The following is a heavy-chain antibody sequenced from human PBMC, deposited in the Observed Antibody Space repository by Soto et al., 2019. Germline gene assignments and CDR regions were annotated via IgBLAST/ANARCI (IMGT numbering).Heavy chain of an antibody. V-gene: IGHV5-51*01. CDR1: GYNFANYW. CDR2: IYPGNSDT. CDR3: ARHVYYDVLKKNY. J-gene: IGHJ4*02. D-gene: IGHD3-9*01. Sequence: GEALKSSGKGSGYNFANYWIGWVRQMPGKGLEWMGIIYPGNSDTRYSPSFQGQVTISADTSISTAYLEWSSLKASDTAIYYCARHVYYDVLKKNYWGQGPLVTVSS.